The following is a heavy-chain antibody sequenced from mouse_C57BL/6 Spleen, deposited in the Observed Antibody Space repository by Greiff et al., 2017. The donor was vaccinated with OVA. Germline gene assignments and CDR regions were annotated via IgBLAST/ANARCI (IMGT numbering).Heavy chain of an antibody. D-gene: IGHD1-1*01. J-gene: IGHJ3*01. V-gene: IGHV1-61*01. CDR3: AGHYYGSKGPAWFAY. CDR2: IYPSDSET. Sequence: QVQLQQPGAELVRPGSSVKLSCKASGYTFTSYWMDWVKQRPGQGLEWIGNIYPSDSETHYNQKFKDKATLTVDKSSSTAYMQLSRLTSEDSAVDYCAGHYYGSKGPAWFAYWGQGTLVTVSA. CDR1: GYTFTSYW.